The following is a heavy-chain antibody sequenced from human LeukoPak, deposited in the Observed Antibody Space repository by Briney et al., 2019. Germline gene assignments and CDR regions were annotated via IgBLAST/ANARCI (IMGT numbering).Heavy chain of an antibody. Sequence: SETLSLTCTVSGGSISSSSYYWGWIRQPPGKGLEWIVSIYYSGSTYYNPSLKSRVTISVDTSKNQFSLKPSSVTAADTAVYYCARQITMVRGVTVTDWFDPWGQGTLVTVSS. J-gene: IGHJ5*02. CDR3: ARQITMVRGVTVTDWFDP. D-gene: IGHD3-10*01. CDR2: IYYSGST. V-gene: IGHV4-39*01. CDR1: GGSISSSSYY.